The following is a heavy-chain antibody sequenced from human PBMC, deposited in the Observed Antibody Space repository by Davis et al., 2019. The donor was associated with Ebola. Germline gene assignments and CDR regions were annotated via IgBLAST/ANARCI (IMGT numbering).Heavy chain of an antibody. Sequence: GGSLRLSCAASGFTVSSNYMSRVRQAPGKGLEWVSVIYNGGSTYYADSVKGRFTISRDNSKNTLYLQMNSLRAEDTAVYYCAKDLNGYNWNYWGAFDIWGQGTMVTVSS. V-gene: IGHV3-53*01. D-gene: IGHD1-7*01. CDR2: IYNGGST. CDR3: AKDLNGYNWNYWGAFDI. J-gene: IGHJ3*02. CDR1: GFTVSSNY.